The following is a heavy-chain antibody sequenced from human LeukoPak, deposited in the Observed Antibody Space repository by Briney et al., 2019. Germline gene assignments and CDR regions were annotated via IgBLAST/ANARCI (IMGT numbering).Heavy chain of an antibody. CDR3: ARGPYLAIDY. J-gene: IGHJ4*02. V-gene: IGHV3-74*01. CDR1: GFTFSNYW. Sequence: GGSLRLPCAASGFTFSNYWMYWVRQAPGKGPLWVSGINNVGSSPSYADSVVKGRFTISRDNAKNSLYLQMNSLRAEDTAVYYCARGPYLAIDYWGQGTLVAVSS. D-gene: IGHD5-12*01. CDR2: INNVGSSP.